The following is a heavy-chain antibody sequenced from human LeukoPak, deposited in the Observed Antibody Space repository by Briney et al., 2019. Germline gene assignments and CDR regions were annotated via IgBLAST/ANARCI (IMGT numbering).Heavy chain of an antibody. D-gene: IGHD5-12*01. CDR3: AEVARSGY. CDR2: ISSSSTYM. J-gene: IGHJ4*02. CDR1: GFTFSNSA. Sequence: GGSLRLSCAASGFTFSNSAMNWVRKAPGKGLEWVSSISSSSTYMYYADSVKGRFTISRDNAKNSLYLQMNSLRAEDTAVYYCAEVARSGYWGQGTLVTVSS. V-gene: IGHV3-21*01.